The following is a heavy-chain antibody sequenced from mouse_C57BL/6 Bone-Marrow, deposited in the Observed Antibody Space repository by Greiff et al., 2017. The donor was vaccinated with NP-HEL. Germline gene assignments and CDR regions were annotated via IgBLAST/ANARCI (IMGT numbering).Heavy chain of an antibody. CDR1: GYAFTNYL. D-gene: IGHD1-1*02. V-gene: IGHV1-54*01. CDR2: INPGSGGT. CDR3: AIWSLPDY. Sequence: VQLQQSGAELVRPGTSVKVSCKASGYAFTNYLIEWVKQRPGQGLEWIGVINPGSGGTNYNEKFKGKATLTADKSSSTAYMQLSSLTSEDSAVYFCAIWSLPDYWVKEPQSPSPQ. J-gene: IGHJ4*01.